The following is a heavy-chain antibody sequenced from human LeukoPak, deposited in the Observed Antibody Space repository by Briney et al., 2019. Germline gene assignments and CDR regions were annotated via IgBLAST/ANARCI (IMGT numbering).Heavy chain of an antibody. CDR1: GFTFSTYS. D-gene: IGHD3-10*01. CDR2: ISGSGGTT. CDR3: ARDDYYYGSGSYVPFDY. Sequence: GGSLRLSCAASGFTFSTYSMNWVRQAPGKGLEWVSTISGSGGTTYYADSVKGRFTISRDNAKNSLYLQMNSLRDEDTAVYYCARDDYYYGSGSYVPFDYWGQGTLVTVSS. J-gene: IGHJ4*02. V-gene: IGHV3-48*02.